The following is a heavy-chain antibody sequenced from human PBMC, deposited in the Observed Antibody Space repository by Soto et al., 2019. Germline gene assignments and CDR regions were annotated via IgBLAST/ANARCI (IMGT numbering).Heavy chain of an antibody. CDR1: GFTFSSYG. CDR2: ISYDGCNK. J-gene: IGHJ6*02. D-gene: IGHD2-2*01. CDR3: AKGRVKYCSSTSCYPLTALYYYYGMDV. V-gene: IGHV3-30*18. Sequence: AGGSRRLSCAASGFTFSSYGMHWVRQAPGKGLEWVAVISYDGCNKYYSDDVKGRFTISRDNSKNTLYLQKNRLRAEDTEVYYCAKGRVKYCSSTSCYPLTALYYYYGMDVWGQGTTVTVSS.